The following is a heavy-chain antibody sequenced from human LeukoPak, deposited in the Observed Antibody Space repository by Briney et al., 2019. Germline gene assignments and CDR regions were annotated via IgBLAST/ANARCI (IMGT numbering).Heavy chain of an antibody. V-gene: IGHV4-59*11. CDR2: VYDNGNT. Sequence: SETLSLTCTVSSGSITGHYWTWIRQSPGKGLEWIGFVYDNGNTNYNSSLQSRVTMSVDTSTNQLSLKMTSVTAADTAIYYCARVFRGVVTSNWFDPWGQGTLVTVSS. CDR1: SGSITGHY. CDR3: ARVFRGVVTSNWFDP. J-gene: IGHJ5*02. D-gene: IGHD2-21*02.